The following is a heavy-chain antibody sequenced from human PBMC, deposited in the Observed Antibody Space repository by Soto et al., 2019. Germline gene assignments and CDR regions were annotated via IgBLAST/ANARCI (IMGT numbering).Heavy chain of an antibody. J-gene: IGHJ4*02. CDR2: IYYSGST. D-gene: IGHD3-3*01. Sequence: PTGTLAHTFTASDGPISNYYWSWIRQPPGKGLEWIGYIYYSGSTNYNPSLKSRVTISVDTSKNQFSLKLSSVTAADTAVYYCARHSHYDFWSHRHEHCVQGTLFTDPS. CDR1: DGPISNYY. V-gene: IGHV4-59*08. CDR3: ARHSHYDFWSHRHEH.